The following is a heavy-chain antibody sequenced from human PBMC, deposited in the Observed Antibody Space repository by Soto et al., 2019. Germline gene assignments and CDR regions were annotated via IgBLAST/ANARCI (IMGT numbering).Heavy chain of an antibody. CDR3: ARSYCADSVSCNWFDP. Sequence: QVKLQESGPGLVKSSETLSLTCSVPGDSSSTYYWGWIRQPPGKGLEWIGYINYSGRSNHNPSHKSHLIMSVDALKNQVSLKLTSVTAADTAVYYCARSYCADSVSCNWFDPWGQGTLVVVSS. CDR1: GDSSSTYY. J-gene: IGHJ5*02. V-gene: IGHV4-59*01. CDR2: INYSGRS. D-gene: IGHD2-8*02.